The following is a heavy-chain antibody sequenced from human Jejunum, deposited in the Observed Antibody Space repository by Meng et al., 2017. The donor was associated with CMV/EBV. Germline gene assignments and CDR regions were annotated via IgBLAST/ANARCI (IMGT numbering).Heavy chain of an antibody. CDR3: AREGESGERLFEY. J-gene: IGHJ4*02. D-gene: IGHD3-3*01. CDR1: GFTVKSNH. Sequence: EVQLVESGGGLIQPGGSLRLPCAASGFTVKSNHMSWVRQAPGKGLEWVSVVYSGGDTDYADSVKGRFTISRDTSKNTLYLQMNSLRADDTAVYYCAREGESGERLFEYWGQGTLVTVSA. V-gene: IGHV3-53*01. CDR2: VYSGGDT.